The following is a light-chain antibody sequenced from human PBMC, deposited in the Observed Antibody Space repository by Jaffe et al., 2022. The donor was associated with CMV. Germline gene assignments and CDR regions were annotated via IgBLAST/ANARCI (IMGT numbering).Light chain of an antibody. CDR3: QHYDYPPMYI. J-gene: IGKJ2*01. V-gene: IGKV3-20*01. CDR1: QAIASSL. Sequence: EIVLTQSPGTLSLSPGERATFSCRASQAIASSLLSWYQQKAGQAPRLLVYGASTRATGIPDRFSGSGSGRDFTLTISRLEPEDFAVYYCQHYDYPPMYIFGQGTKVEI. CDR2: GAS.